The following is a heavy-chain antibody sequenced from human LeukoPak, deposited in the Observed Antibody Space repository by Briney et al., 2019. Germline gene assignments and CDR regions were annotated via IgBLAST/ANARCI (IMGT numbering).Heavy chain of an antibody. V-gene: IGHV3-7*01. Sequence: GGSLRLSCAASGFTFSSYWMSWGRQAPGKGLEWVANIKQDGSEKYYVDSVKGRFTISRDNAKNSLYLQMNSLRAEDTAVYYCARDPAYYYDSSGYLDYWGQGTLVTVSS. J-gene: IGHJ4*02. CDR2: IKQDGSEK. D-gene: IGHD3-22*01. CDR1: GFTFSSYW. CDR3: ARDPAYYYDSSGYLDY.